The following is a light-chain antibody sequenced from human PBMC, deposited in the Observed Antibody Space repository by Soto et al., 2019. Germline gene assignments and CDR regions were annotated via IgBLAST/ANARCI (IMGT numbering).Light chain of an antibody. Sequence: QSALTQPASVSGSPGQSITISCTGTSSDVGGYNYVSWYQQHPGKAPKLMISEVSNRPSGVSNRFSGSKSGNTASLTISGLQAEDEADYYCSSYTSSSTLVVFRTGTKVTVL. CDR1: SSDVGGYNY. V-gene: IGLV2-14*01. CDR2: EVS. J-gene: IGLJ1*01. CDR3: SSYTSSSTLVV.